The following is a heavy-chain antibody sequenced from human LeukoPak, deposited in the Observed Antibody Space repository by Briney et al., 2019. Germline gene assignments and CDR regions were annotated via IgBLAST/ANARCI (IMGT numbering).Heavy chain of an antibody. CDR3: ARRRAEGGSNGHYNWFDP. D-gene: IGHD6-13*01. V-gene: IGHV4-31*03. CDR2: IYYSGST. Sequence: SETLSLTCTVSGGSISSGGYYWSWIRQHPGKGLEWIGYIYYSGSTYYNPSLKSRVTISVDTSKNQFSLKLSSVTAADTAVYYCARRRAEGGSNGHYNWFDPWGQGTLVTVSS. J-gene: IGHJ5*02. CDR1: GGSISSGGYY.